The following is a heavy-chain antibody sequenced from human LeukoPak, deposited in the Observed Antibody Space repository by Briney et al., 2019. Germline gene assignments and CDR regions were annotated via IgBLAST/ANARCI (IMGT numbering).Heavy chain of an antibody. V-gene: IGHV3-64D*09. CDR1: GFPFSSYA. CDR2: ISDSGGST. CDR3: VRGYSFGPYGMDV. D-gene: IGHD2-15*01. Sequence: GGPLRLSCSASGFPFSSYAMHWVRQAPGKGLEYVSAISDSGGSTYYADSVKGRFTISRDNSKNTLYLQMSSLRAEDTAVYFCVRGYSFGPYGMDVWGQGTTVTVSS. J-gene: IGHJ6*02.